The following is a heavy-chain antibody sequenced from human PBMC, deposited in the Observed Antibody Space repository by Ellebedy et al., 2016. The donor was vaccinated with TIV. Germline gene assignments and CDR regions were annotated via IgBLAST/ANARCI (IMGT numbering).Heavy chain of an antibody. CDR2: ISYDGSNK. J-gene: IGHJ3*02. D-gene: IGHD4-17*01. V-gene: IGHV3-30-3*01. CDR3: ARDQQGAVTTLAFDI. Sequence: GESLKISXAASGFTFSNAWMSWVRQAPGKGLEWVAVISYDGSNKYYADSVKGRFTISRDNSKNTLYLQMNSLRAEDTAVYYCARDQQGAVTTLAFDIWGQGTMVTVSS. CDR1: GFTFSNAW.